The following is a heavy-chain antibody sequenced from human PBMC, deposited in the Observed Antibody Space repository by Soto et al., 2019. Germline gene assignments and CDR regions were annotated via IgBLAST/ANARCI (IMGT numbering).Heavy chain of an antibody. CDR3: ARDFGEYAFD. D-gene: IGHD3-16*01. CDR1: AFTFSSHA. V-gene: IGHV3-30-3*01. J-gene: IGHJ3*02. Sequence: QVQLVESGGGVVQPGRSLRLSCAASAFTFSSHAMHWVRQAPGKGLEWVAVISYDGSNKYYADSVKGRFTISRDNSKNRLYLQMNSLRAEDMAVYYCARDFGEYAFDIRAKGQWSPSLQ. CDR2: ISYDGSNK.